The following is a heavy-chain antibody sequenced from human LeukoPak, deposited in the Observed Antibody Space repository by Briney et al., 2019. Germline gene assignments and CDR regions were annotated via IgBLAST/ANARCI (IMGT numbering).Heavy chain of an antibody. V-gene: IGHV3-23*01. CDR1: GFTFSSYA. J-gene: IGHJ3*02. D-gene: IGHD2-2*01. CDR3: AKGFSIVVVVPAATPYFPFDI. Sequence: GGSLRLPCAASGFTFSSYAMSWVRQAPGKGLEWVSAISGSGGSTYYADSVKGRFTISRDNSKNTLYLQMNSLRAEDTAVYYCAKGFSIVVVVPAATPYFPFDIWGQGTMVTVSS. CDR2: ISGSGGST.